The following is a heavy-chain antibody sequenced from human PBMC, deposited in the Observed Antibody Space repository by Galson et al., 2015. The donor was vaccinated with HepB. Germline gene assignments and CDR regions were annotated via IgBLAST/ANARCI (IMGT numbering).Heavy chain of an antibody. V-gene: IGHV3-23*01. CDR2: ISGSGGST. D-gene: IGHD1-26*01. J-gene: IGHJ4*02. CDR3: AKDVLSGSYHRLDY. Sequence: SLRLSCAASGFTFSSYAMSWVRQAPGKGLEWVSGISGSGGSTYYADSVKGRFTISRDNSKNTLYLQMNSLRAEDTAVYYCAKDVLSGSYHRLDYWGQGTLVTVSS. CDR1: GFTFSSYA.